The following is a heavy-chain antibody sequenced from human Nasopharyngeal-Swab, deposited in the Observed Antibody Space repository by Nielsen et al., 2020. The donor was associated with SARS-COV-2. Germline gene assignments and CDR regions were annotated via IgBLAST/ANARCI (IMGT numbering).Heavy chain of an antibody. V-gene: IGHV3-20*04. D-gene: IGHD3-10*01. CDR2: INWNGGGS. J-gene: IGHJ6*02. CDR1: GFAFDGYG. CDR3: ARDWVPLYGSGSYFYYYYGMDV. Sequence: GESLKISCAASGFAFDGYGMSWVRQAPGKGLEWVCAINWNGGGSGYADSVKGRFTISRDNAKNSLYLQMNSLRDEDTAVYYCARDWVPLYGSGSYFYYYYGMDVWGQGTTVTVSS.